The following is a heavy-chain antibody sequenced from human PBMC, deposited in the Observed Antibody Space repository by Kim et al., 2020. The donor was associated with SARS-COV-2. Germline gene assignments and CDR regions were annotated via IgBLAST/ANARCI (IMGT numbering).Heavy chain of an antibody. CDR3: ARGAVYYYYGMDV. D-gene: IGHD3-16*01. V-gene: IGHV3-53*01. J-gene: IGHJ6*02. Sequence: YADPVKGRFTISSDNSKNKLYLQMNSLRAEDTAVYYCARGAVYYYYGMDVWGQGTTVTVSS.